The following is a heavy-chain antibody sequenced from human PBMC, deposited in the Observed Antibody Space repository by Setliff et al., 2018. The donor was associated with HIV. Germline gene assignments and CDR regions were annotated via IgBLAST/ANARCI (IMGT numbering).Heavy chain of an antibody. D-gene: IGHD6-13*01. CDR2: INHSGST. Sequence: ASETLSLTCAVFGGSFSGYYWSWIRQPPGKGLEWIGEINHSGSTDYNPSLKSRVTISVDTSKNQFSLNLSSVTAEDTAVYYCATLPAAIVSSTYYFDYWGQGTLVTVSS. CDR1: GGSFSGYY. CDR3: ATLPAAIVSSTYYFDY. V-gene: IGHV4-34*01. J-gene: IGHJ4*02.